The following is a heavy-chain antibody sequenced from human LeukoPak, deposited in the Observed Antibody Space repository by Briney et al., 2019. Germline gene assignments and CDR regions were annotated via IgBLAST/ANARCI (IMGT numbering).Heavy chain of an antibody. CDR3: AREARTYAFDI. J-gene: IGHJ3*02. V-gene: IGHV3-23*01. CDR2: ISDSGGNT. D-gene: IGHD3/OR15-3a*01. Sequence: GGSLRLSCAASGLTFSNYIMNWVRQAPGKGLEWVSAISDSGGNTYYADSVKGRFTISRDNSKNTLYLQMNSLRAEDTAVYYCAREARTYAFDIWGQGTMVTVSS. CDR1: GLTFSNYI.